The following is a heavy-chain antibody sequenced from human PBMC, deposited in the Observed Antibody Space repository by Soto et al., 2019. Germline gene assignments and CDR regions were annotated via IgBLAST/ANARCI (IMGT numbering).Heavy chain of an antibody. Sequence: EVQLLESGGGLVQPGRSLRLSCAASGFTFSSYAMNWVSQAPGKGLEWVSAMSGTGGSTYYADSVKGRFTISRDNSKNTLYLQMNNLRVEDTAVFYCAKAGFSSGWSPSYFDYWGQGTLVTVSS. V-gene: IGHV3-23*01. CDR3: AKAGFSSGWSPSYFDY. CDR1: GFTFSSYA. J-gene: IGHJ4*02. D-gene: IGHD6-19*01. CDR2: MSGTGGST.